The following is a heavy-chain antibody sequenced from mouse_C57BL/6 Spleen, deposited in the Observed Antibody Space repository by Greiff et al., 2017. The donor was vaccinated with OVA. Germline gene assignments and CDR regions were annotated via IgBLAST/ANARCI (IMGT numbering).Heavy chain of an antibody. CDR2: IHPTSGST. J-gene: IGHJ2*01. CDR1: GYTFTSYW. CDR3: ARVDYGNYFDY. V-gene: IGHV1-64*01. Sequence: VQLQQPGAELVKPGASVKLSCKASGYTFTSYWMHWVKQRPGQGLEWIGMIHPTSGSTNYNEKFNSKATLTVDKSSSTAYMQLSSLTSEDSAVYYCARVDYGNYFDYWGQGTTLTVSS. D-gene: IGHD2-1*01.